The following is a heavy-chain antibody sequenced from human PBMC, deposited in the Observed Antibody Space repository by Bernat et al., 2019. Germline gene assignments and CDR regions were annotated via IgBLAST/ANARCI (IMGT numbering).Heavy chain of an antibody. V-gene: IGHV3-7*01. D-gene: IGHD2-15*01. CDR1: GFTFSSYW. CDR2: IKQDGSEK. J-gene: IGHJ4*02. CDR3: AKERGGILSYFDY. Sequence: EVQLVESGGGLVQPGGSLRLSCAASGFTFSSYWMSWVRQAPGKGLEWVANIKQDGSEKYYVDSVKGRFTISRDNSKNTLYLQMNSLRAEDTAVYYCAKERGGILSYFDYWGQGTLVTVSS.